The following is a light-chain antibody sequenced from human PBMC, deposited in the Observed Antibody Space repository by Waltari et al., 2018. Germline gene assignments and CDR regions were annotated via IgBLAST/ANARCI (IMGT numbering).Light chain of an antibody. CDR2: DVS. CDR3: SSYTSSSTLAVV. J-gene: IGLJ2*01. V-gene: IGLV2-14*03. Sequence: QSALTQPASVSGPPGQSITISCTGTSSDVGGYNYVTCYQQHPGKAPKLMIYDVSHRPSGVSNRFSGSKSGNTASLTISGLQAEDEADYYCSSYTSSSTLAVVFGGGTKLTVL. CDR1: SSDVGGYNY.